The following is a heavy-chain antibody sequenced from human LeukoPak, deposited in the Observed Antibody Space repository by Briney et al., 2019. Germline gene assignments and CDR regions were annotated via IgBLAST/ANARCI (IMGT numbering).Heavy chain of an antibody. CDR3: AKGLNQFWEKDAFDI. D-gene: IGHD3-3*01. V-gene: IGHV3-30*02. CDR2: MRHDGSNK. J-gene: IGHJ3*02. CDR1: GFTSRSYG. Sequence: PGGSLRLSXAASGFTSRSYGMHWVRQAPGKGPEWVAFMRHDGSNKYYADSVKGRFTISRDSSKNTLYLQLNSPSGEDTAVYYCAKGLNQFWEKDAFDIWGQGTMVTVSS.